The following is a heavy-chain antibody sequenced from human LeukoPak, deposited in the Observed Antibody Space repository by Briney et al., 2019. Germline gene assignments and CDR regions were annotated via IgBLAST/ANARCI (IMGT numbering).Heavy chain of an antibody. V-gene: IGHV3-30*04. J-gene: IGHJ5*02. Sequence: PGRSLRLSCAASGFTFSGYAIHWVRQAPGKGLEWVAVISYDGSNKFYADSVKGRFTISRDNSNNTLYLQMNSLRAEDTAIYYCARENRIQLWSPWGQGTLVTVSS. CDR3: ARENRIQLWSP. CDR2: ISYDGSNK. CDR1: GFTFSGYA. D-gene: IGHD5-18*01.